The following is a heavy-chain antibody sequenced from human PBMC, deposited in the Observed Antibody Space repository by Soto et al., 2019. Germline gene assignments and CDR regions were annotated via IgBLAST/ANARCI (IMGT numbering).Heavy chain of an antibody. J-gene: IGHJ5*01. CDR2: IWPDGSKE. CDR1: GFTFSSYG. CDR3: ARGRIVVAPFDS. D-gene: IGHD2-15*01. Sequence: QVRLAESGGSVVQPGRSRRLSCTTSGFTFSSYGMHWVRQAPGKGLEWVAVIWPDGSKEFYADSVKGRFSISRDNSKKGVYVQMDGVRVEEAAVYYCARGRIVVAPFDSWGRGTLVTVSP. V-gene: IGHV3-33*01.